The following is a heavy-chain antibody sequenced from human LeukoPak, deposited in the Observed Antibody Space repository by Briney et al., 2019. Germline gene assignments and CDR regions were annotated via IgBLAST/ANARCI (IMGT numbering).Heavy chain of an antibody. CDR1: GFTFSSYG. CDR3: AKDLLPAAMGYYMDV. V-gene: IGHV3-30*02. Sequence: PGGSLRLSCAASGFTFSSYGMHWVRQAPGKGLEWEAFIRYDGSNKYYADSVKGRFTISRDNSKNTLYLQMNSLRAEDTAVYYCAKDLLPAAMGYYMDVWGKRTTVTVSS. D-gene: IGHD2-2*01. CDR2: IRYDGSNK. J-gene: IGHJ6*03.